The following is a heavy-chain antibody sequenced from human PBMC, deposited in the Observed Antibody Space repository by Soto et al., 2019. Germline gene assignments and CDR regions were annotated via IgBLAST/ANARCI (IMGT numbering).Heavy chain of an antibody. CDR3: ARSVDWLRSGFDE. V-gene: IGHV3-21*01. J-gene: IGHJ4*02. CDR2: ISSSSSYI. CDR1: GFTFSSYS. D-gene: IGHD3-9*01. Sequence: GGSLRLSCAASGFTFSSYSMNWVRQAPGKGLEWVSSISSSSSYIYYADSVKGRFTISRDNAKNSLYLQMNSLRAEDTAVYYCARSVDWLRSGFDEWGQGTLVTVSS.